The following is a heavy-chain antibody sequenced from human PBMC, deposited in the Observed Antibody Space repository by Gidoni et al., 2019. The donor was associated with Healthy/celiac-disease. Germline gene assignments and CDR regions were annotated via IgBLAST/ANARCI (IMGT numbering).Heavy chain of an antibody. CDR3: ARGRGPLNR. Sequence: QVQLQQWGAGLLKPSETLSLTCAVCGGSFSGYYWSWIRQPPGKGLEWIGEINHSGSTNYNPSLKSRVTISVDTSKNQFSLKLSSVTAADTAVYYCARGRGPLNRWGQGTLVTVSS. D-gene: IGHD6-25*01. CDR2: INHSGST. J-gene: IGHJ4*02. V-gene: IGHV4-34*01. CDR1: GGSFSGYY.